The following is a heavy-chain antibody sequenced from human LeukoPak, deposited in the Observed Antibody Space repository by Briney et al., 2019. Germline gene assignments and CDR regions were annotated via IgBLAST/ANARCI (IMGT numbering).Heavy chain of an antibody. V-gene: IGHV3-48*03. D-gene: IGHD6-13*01. Sequence: GRSLRLSCAASGFTFSDYEMNWVRQAPGKGLEWLSHISISGTTIHYADSVKGRFTISRDNAKNSVYLQMTSLRAEDTALYYCAKGEGWQQPYYYYMDIWGKGTTVTISS. CDR1: GFTFSDYE. J-gene: IGHJ6*03. CDR2: ISISGTTI. CDR3: AKGEGWQQPYYYYMDI.